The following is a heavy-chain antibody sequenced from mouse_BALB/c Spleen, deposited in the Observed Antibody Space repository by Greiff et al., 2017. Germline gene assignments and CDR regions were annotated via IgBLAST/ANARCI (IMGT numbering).Heavy chain of an antibody. V-gene: IGHV14-4*02. CDR1: GFNIKDYY. J-gene: IGHJ4*01. D-gene: IGHD2-4*01. Sequence: EVQLQQSGAELVRPGASVKLSCTASGFNIKDYYMHWVKQRPEQGLEWIGWIDPENGDTEYAPKFQGKATMTADTSSNTAYLQLSSLTSEDTAVYYCSIYYDYDGYAMDYWGQGTSVTVSS. CDR2: IDPENGDT. CDR3: SIYYDYDGYAMDY.